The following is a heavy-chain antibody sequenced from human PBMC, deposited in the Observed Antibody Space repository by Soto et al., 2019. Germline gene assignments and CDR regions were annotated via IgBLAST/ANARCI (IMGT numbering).Heavy chain of an antibody. J-gene: IGHJ6*02. CDR1: GGSISSSNW. CDR2: IYHSGST. D-gene: IGHD4-17*01. V-gene: IGHV4-4*02. Sequence: SETLSLTCAVSGGSISSSNWWSWVRQPPGKGLEWIGEIYHSGSTNYNPSLKNRVTISVDKSKNQFSLKLSSVTAADKAVYYCASLMGYGDYYYYYGVDVWGQGTTVTVSS. CDR3: ASLMGYGDYYYYYGVDV.